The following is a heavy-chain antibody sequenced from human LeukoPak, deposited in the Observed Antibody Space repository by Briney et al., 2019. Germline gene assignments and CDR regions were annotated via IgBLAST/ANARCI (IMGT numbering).Heavy chain of an antibody. D-gene: IGHD1-14*01. V-gene: IGHV4-38-2*01. CDR2: IYYSGST. CDR3: ARKLHRRGFDP. CDR1: GYSISSDYY. Sequence: SETLSLTCAVSGYSISSDYYWGWIRQPPGKGLEWIGYIYYSGSTYYNPSLKSRVTISVDTSKNQFSLKLSSVTAADTAVYYCARKLHRRGFDPWGQGTLVTVSS. J-gene: IGHJ5*02.